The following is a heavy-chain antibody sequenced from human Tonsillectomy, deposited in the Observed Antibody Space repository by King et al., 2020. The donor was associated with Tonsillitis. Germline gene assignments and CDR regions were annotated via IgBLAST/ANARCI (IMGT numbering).Heavy chain of an antibody. V-gene: IGHV3-23*04. J-gene: IGHJ4*02. Sequence: VQLVESGGGLIQPGGSLRLSCAASGFTFSNYAMSWVRQAPGKGLEWVSAISGSGGSTYYADSVKGRFTIPRDNSKNTLYLQVNSLRAEDTAVYYCAKEYYDILTGYYARPFDYGGKGTLVTVSS. CDR3: AKEYYDILTGYYARPFDY. CDR1: GFTFSNYA. D-gene: IGHD3-9*01. CDR2: ISGSGGST.